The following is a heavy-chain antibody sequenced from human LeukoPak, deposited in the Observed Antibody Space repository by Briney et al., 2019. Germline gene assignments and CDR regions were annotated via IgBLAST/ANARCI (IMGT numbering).Heavy chain of an antibody. D-gene: IGHD6-13*01. CDR1: GFTFSTHA. V-gene: IGHV3-23*01. CDR3: AKSRGSSWSQFDC. Sequence: GGSLRLSCAASGFTFSTHAMNWVRQAPGKGLEWVSAIRASGGSTYYADSVKGRFTTTRDNSKNTLSLQMNSLRAEDTAIYYCAKSRGSSWSQFDCWGQGTLVTVSS. J-gene: IGHJ4*02. CDR2: IRASGGST.